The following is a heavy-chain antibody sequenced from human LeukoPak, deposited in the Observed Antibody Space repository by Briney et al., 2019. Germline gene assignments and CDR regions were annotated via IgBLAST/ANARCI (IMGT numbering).Heavy chain of an antibody. J-gene: IGHJ4*02. CDR1: GDSISSYY. Sequence: PSETLSLTCTVSGDSISSYYWSWIRQPPGKGLEWIGYIYYSGSTNYNPSLKSRVTISVDTSKNQFSLKLSSVTAADTAVYYCARGQGTVTTHWGQGTLVTVSS. D-gene: IGHD4-17*01. CDR3: ARGQGTVTTH. V-gene: IGHV4-59*12. CDR2: IYYSGST.